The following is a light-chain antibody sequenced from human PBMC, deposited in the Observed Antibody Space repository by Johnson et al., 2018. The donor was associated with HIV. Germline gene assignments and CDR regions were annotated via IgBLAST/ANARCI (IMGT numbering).Light chain of an antibody. CDR2: END. Sequence: QSVLTQPPSVSAAPGQKVTISCSGSSSNIGSNYVSWYQQFPGAAPKLLIYENDKRPSGIPDRFSGSKSGTSATLAITGLQTGDEADYYCGTWATSLIVYVFGTGTKVTVL. CDR1: SSNIGSNY. V-gene: IGLV1-51*01. J-gene: IGLJ1*01. CDR3: GTWATSLIVYV.